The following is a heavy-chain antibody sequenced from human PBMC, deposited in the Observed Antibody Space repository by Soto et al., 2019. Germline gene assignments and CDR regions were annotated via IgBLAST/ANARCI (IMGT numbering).Heavy chain of an antibody. V-gene: IGHV4-39*01. CDR3: ASRHCSGGRCYKPGFDS. Sequence: PSETLSLTCTVSGASLSSISYYWGWIRQPPGKGLEWVGSIFFTGNIYYNPSLKSRVTISVDTSRNQFSLMVNSVTAADTAVYYCASRHCSGGRCYKPGFDSWGQGALVTVSS. D-gene: IGHD2-15*01. CDR2: IFFTGNI. J-gene: IGHJ4*02. CDR1: GASLSSISYY.